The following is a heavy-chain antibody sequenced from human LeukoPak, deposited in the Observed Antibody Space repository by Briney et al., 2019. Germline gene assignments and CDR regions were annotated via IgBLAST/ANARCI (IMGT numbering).Heavy chain of an antibody. V-gene: IGHV4-59*08. CDR2: IYYSGNT. CDR1: GGSISGDH. Sequence: SETLSLTCTVSGGSISGDHWNWVRQPPGKGLEWIGYIYYSGNTNYNPSLKSRVTISVDTSKNQFSLKLNSVTAADTAVYYCARRNDFGIWGQGTMVTVSS. J-gene: IGHJ3*02. CDR3: ARRNDFGI.